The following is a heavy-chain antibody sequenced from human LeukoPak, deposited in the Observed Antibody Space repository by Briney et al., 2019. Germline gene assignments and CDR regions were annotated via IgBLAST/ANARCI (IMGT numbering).Heavy chain of an antibody. V-gene: IGHV3-53*01. D-gene: IGHD3-16*01. CDR3: ARGSMFGAPDF. Sequence: GGSLRLSCEVSGVTVSSNYMIWVRQAPGKGLEWLSIIYPGGTTHYAESVKGRFSISRDDSKNTLYFQMDNLRVDDTALYLCARGSMFGAPDFWGQGTRVTVSS. CDR1: GVTVSSNY. J-gene: IGHJ4*02. CDR2: IYPGGTT.